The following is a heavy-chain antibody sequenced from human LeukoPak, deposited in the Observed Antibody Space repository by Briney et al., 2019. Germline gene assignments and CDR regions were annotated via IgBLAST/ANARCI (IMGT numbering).Heavy chain of an antibody. Sequence: PGGSLRLSCAASGFPFSNYKMNWVRQAPGKGLEWVSSITSSSGYIYYADSVEGRFTISRDNAKNSLYLQMNSLRPDDTAVYSCAREVGSNGAFDYWGPGTLVTVSS. J-gene: IGHJ4*02. CDR2: ITSSSGYI. CDR3: AREVGSNGAFDY. V-gene: IGHV3-21*01. D-gene: IGHD1-26*01. CDR1: GFPFSNYK.